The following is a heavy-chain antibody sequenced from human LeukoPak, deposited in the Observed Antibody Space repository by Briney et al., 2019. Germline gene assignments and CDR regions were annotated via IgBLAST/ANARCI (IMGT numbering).Heavy chain of an antibody. V-gene: IGHV3-7*04. CDR3: ARPRGSSWYFDF. CDR2: IKQDGSEK. J-gene: IGHJ4*02. D-gene: IGHD6-13*01. Sequence: PGGSLRLSCAASGFXFSSYWISWVRQAPGKGLEWVANIKQDGSEKYYVDSLKGRFTISRDNAKNSLYLQMNSLRVEDTAVYYCARPRGSSWYFDFWGQGTLVTVSS. CDR1: GFXFSSYW.